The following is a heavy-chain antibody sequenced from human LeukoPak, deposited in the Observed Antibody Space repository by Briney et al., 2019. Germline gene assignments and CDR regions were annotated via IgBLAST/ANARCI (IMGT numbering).Heavy chain of an antibody. D-gene: IGHD2/OR15-2a*01. CDR2: LSYTGKT. Sequence: PSETLSLTCLVSGASVSSSHWNWIRQFPGKGLEWIGCLSYTGKTDYNPSLTGRVTISLGTSKNQVPLKLRSVTAADTAVYYCSEGYFEPFDHWGQGILVTVSS. CDR3: SEGYFEPFDH. J-gene: IGHJ4*02. CDR1: GASVSSSH. V-gene: IGHV4-59*02.